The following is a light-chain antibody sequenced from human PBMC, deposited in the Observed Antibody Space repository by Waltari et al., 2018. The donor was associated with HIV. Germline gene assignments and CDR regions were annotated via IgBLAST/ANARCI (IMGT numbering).Light chain of an antibody. CDR2: WAS. V-gene: IGKV4-1*01. CDR3: QQYYTTPLYT. Sequence: DIVLTQSPDSLALSMGERATINCKSNQSVLYSSNNKNYLAWYQQKPGQPPKLLIYWASTRESGVPDRFSGSGSGTDFTLTISSLQAEDVAVYYCQQYYTTPLYTFGQGTKLEIK. CDR1: QSVLYSSNNKNY. J-gene: IGKJ2*01.